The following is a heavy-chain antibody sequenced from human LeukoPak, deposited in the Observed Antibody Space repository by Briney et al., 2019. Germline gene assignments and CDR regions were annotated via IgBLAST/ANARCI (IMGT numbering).Heavy chain of an antibody. V-gene: IGHV6-1*01. Sequence: SQTLSLTCAISGDIVSTNSATWTWLRQSPSRGLEWLGRTYYRSKWSNEYAVSMESRITINPDTSKNQFSLQLNSVTPEDTAIYYCAILRTASSFDFWGQGTLVTVSS. CDR3: AILRTASSFDF. CDR1: GDIVSTNSAT. J-gene: IGHJ4*02. D-gene: IGHD1-1*01. CDR2: TYYRSKWSN.